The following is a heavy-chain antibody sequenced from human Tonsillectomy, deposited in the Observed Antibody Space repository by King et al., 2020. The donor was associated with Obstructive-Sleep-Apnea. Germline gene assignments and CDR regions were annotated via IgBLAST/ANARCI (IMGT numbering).Heavy chain of an antibody. V-gene: IGHV3-9*01. CDR3: VIMVRGVIIVGADTY. Sequence: DVQLVESGGGLVQPGRSLRLSCAASGFTFDDYAMHWVRHAPGKGLEWVSGISWNSGSIGYADSVKGRFTISRDNAKNSLYLQMNSLRAEDTALYYCVIMVRGVIIVGADTYWGQGTLVTVSS. CDR2: ISWNSGSI. CDR1: GFTFDDYA. D-gene: IGHD3-10*01. J-gene: IGHJ4*02.